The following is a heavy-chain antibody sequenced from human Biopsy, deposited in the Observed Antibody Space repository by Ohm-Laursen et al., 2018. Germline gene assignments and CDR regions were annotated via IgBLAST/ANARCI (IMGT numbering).Heavy chain of an antibody. CDR1: GYSYTNYW. Sequence: PGESLKISCKFSGYSYTNYWIGWVRQMPGKGLEWMGLVYPDDSNSRYSPSFQGHVTISADKSTSTAYLQWNSLTASDTAVYYCARQFMSGPTNAGGYWGQGTLVTVSS. CDR2: VYPDDSNS. CDR3: ARQFMSGPTNAGGY. V-gene: IGHV5-51*01. D-gene: IGHD2-2*01. J-gene: IGHJ4*02.